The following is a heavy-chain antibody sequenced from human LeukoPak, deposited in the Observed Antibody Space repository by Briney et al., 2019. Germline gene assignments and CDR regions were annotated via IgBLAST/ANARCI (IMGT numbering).Heavy chain of an antibody. D-gene: IGHD6-13*01. Sequence: ASVKVSCKASGYTFTSYYMHWVRQAPGQGLEWMVIINPSGGSTSYAQKFQGRVTMTRDTSTSTVYMELSSLRSEDTAVYYCARARGSDSSSNYYMDVWGKGTTVTVSS. J-gene: IGHJ6*03. CDR1: GYTFTSYY. CDR2: INPSGGST. CDR3: ARARGSDSSSNYYMDV. V-gene: IGHV1-46*01.